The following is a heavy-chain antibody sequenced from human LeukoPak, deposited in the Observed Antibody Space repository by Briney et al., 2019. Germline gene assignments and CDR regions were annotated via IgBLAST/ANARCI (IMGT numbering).Heavy chain of an antibody. J-gene: IGHJ4*02. Sequence: GGSLRLSCAASGFIFSNYAMTWVRQAPGKGLEWVSVIGRTDDIFYADSVKGRFTISRDNSKNTLYLQMNSLRAGDTAVYFCAKGPNRIAAAGTPDCWGQGTLVTVSS. D-gene: IGHD6-13*01. CDR3: AKGPNRIAAAGTPDC. CDR2: IGRTDDI. CDR1: GFIFSNYA. V-gene: IGHV3-23*01.